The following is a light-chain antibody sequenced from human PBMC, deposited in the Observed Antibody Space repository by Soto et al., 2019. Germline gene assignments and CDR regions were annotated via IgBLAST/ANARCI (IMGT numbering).Light chain of an antibody. Sequence: SSVLTQSPSVSVAPGQTATITCGGNKIGSESVHWYQQKPGQAPVLVVYVDSDRPSGIPVRFSGSNSGNTATLTISRVEVGDEADYYCQVWDSNFGHPKVFGGGTKLTVL. CDR1: KIGSES. CDR2: VDS. V-gene: IGLV3-21*02. J-gene: IGLJ3*02. CDR3: QVWDSNFGHPKV.